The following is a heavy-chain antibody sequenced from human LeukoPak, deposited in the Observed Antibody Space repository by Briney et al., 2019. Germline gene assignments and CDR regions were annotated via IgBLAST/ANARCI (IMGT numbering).Heavy chain of an antibody. CDR2: IIPIFGTA. Sequence: GASVKVSCKASGGTFSSYAISWVRQAPGQGLEWMGGIIPIFGTANYAQKFQGRVTITADKSTSTAYMELSSLRSEDTAVYYCAVVGAAKNYFDYWGQGTLVTVSS. CDR1: GGTFSSYA. CDR3: AVVGAAKNYFDY. D-gene: IGHD1-26*01. J-gene: IGHJ4*02. V-gene: IGHV1-69*06.